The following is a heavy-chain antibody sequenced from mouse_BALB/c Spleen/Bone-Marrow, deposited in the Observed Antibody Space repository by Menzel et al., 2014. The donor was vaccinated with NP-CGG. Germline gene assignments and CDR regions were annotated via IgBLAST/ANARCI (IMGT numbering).Heavy chain of an antibody. J-gene: IGHJ4*01. CDR1: GFTFSSFG. CDR3: ARSDGAMDY. V-gene: IGHV5-17*02. D-gene: IGHD2-3*01. Sequence: EVNLVESGGGLVQPGGSRKLSCAASGFTFSSFGMHWVRQAPVKGLEWVAYISTGSSHIYYADTVKGRFTISRDNSKNTLFQQMTSLRAEDTAMYYCARSDGAMDYWGQGTSVTVSS. CDR2: ISTGSSHI.